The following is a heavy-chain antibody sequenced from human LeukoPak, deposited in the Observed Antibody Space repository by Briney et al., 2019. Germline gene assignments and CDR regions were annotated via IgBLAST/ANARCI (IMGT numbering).Heavy chain of an antibody. V-gene: IGHV4-39*01. CDR1: GGSISSSSYY. CDR3: ASNYYEPTPFGP. J-gene: IGHJ5*02. Sequence: SETLSLTCTVSGGSISSSSYYWGWIRQPPGKGLEWIGSIYYSGSPYYNPSLKSQVTISVDTSKNQFSLKLPDVTAADTAVYYCASNYYEPTPFGPWGQGTLVTVSS. D-gene: IGHD3-22*01. CDR2: IYYSGSP.